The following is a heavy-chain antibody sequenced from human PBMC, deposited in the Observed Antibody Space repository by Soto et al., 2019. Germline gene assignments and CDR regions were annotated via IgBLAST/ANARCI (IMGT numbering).Heavy chain of an antibody. CDR3: ASGRMVTNWFDP. CDR1: GGSISSSSYY. D-gene: IGHD2-21*02. V-gene: IGHV4-39*01. J-gene: IGHJ5*02. Sequence: SETLSLTCTVSGGSISSSSYYWGWIRQPPGKGLEWIGSIYYSGSTYYNPSLKSRVTISVDTSKNQFSLKLSSVTAADTAVYYCASGRMVTNWFDPWGQGTLVTVCS. CDR2: IYYSGST.